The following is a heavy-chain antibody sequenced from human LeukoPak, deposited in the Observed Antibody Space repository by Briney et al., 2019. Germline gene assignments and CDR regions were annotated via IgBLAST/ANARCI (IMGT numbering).Heavy chain of an antibody. CDR3: ARALTDGDPGLRYYFDY. V-gene: IGHV3-48*04. CDR2: ISSSSSTI. D-gene: IGHD4-17*01. CDR1: GFTFGSYS. Sequence: GGSLRLSCAASGFTFGSYSMNWVRQAPGKGLEWGSCISSSSSTIYYADSVKGRFTISTDNAKNSLYLQMNSLRAEDTAVYYCARALTDGDPGLRYYFDYWGQGTLVTVSS. J-gene: IGHJ4*02.